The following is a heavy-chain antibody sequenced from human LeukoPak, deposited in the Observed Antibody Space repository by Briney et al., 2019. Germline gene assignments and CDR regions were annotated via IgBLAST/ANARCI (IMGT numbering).Heavy chain of an antibody. CDR3: TRNMIPLGDAFDI. V-gene: IGHV3-73*01. CDR2: IRSKANSYAT. J-gene: IGHJ3*02. CDR1: GFTFSGSA. Sequence: GGSLRLSCAASGFTFSGSAMHWVRQASGKGLEWVGRIRSKANSYATAYAASVKGRFTISRDDSKNTAYLQMNSLKTEDTAVYYCTRNMIPLGDAFDIWGQGTMVTVSS. D-gene: IGHD3-16*01.